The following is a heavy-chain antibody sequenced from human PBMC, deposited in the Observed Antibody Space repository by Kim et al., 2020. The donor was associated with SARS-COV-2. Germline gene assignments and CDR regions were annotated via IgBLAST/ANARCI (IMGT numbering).Heavy chain of an antibody. V-gene: IGHV3-74*01. J-gene: IGHJ4*02. D-gene: IGHD2-21*02. CDR1: GFTFSQYW. CDR3: ARCIAEGGDAVERHFDY. CDR2: TNPDGSVT. Sequence: GGSLRLSCAASGFTFSQYWIHWVRQVPGKGLVWVSRTNPDGSVTVYADSVKGRFTMSRDNAKKTLYLQLNSLRGEDTAVYYCARCIAEGGDAVERHFDYGRRGALLAVSS.